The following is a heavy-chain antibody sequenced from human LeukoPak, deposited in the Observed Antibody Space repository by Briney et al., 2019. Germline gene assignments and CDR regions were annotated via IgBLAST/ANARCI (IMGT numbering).Heavy chain of an antibody. CDR1: GFTFSSYW. CDR2: IKQEGSEK. V-gene: IGHV3-7*01. Sequence: GGSLRLSCAAPGFTFSSYWMSWVRQAPGKGLEWVANIKQEGSEKYYVDSVKGRFTISRDNAKNSLYLQMNSLRAEDTAVYYCARVADAFDIWGQGTMVTVSS. J-gene: IGHJ3*02. CDR3: ARVADAFDI.